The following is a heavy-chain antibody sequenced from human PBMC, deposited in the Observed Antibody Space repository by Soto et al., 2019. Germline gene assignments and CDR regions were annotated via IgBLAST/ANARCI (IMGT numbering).Heavy chain of an antibody. D-gene: IGHD3-22*01. CDR3: AHYYYDSSGYITDY. Sequence: SGPTLVNPTQTLTLTCTFSGFSLSTSGMCVSWIRQPPGKALEWLALIDWDDDKYYSPSLKSRLTITKDTSKNQVVLTMTNMDPVDTATYYCAHYYYDSSGYITDYWGQGTLVTVSS. CDR2: IDWDDDK. V-gene: IGHV2-70*12. CDR1: GFSLSTSGMC. J-gene: IGHJ4*02.